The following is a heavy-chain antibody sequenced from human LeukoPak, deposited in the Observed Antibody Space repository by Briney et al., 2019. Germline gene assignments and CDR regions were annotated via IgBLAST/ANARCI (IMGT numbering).Heavy chain of an antibody. CDR2: TYYSGST. Sequence: SETLSLTCTVSGGSISSTSYYWGWIRQPPGKGLEWIGSTYYSGSTYYSPSLKSRATISVDTSKNQFSLKLSSVTAADTAVYYCARLLRVGYCSTTTCNWFDPWGQGTLVTVSS. J-gene: IGHJ5*02. CDR3: ARLLRVGYCSTTTCNWFDP. D-gene: IGHD2-2*03. CDR1: GGSISSTSYY. V-gene: IGHV4-39*07.